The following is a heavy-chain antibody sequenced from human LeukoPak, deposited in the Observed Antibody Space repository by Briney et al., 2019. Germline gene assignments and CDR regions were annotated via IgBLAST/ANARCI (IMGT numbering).Heavy chain of an antibody. CDR1: GYTFTDYY. J-gene: IGHJ5*02. D-gene: IGHD2-21*01. CDR3: ARADRLHGGPYLIGP. Sequence: ASVKVSCKTSGYTFTDYYLHWVRQAPGQGLEWMGWINPNTGGTSFAQRFQGRVTMTRDTSITTVYTEVSWLTSDDTAIYYCARADRLHGGPYLIGPWGQGTLVTVSS. V-gene: IGHV1-2*02. CDR2: INPNTGGT.